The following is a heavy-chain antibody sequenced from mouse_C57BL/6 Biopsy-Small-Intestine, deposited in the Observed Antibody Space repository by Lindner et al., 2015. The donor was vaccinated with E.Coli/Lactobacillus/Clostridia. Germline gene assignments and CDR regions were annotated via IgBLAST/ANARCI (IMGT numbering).Heavy chain of an antibody. D-gene: IGHD2-1*01. CDR2: IYPRSGNT. Sequence: VQLQESGAELARPGASVKLSCKASGYTFTSYGISWVKQRTGQGLEWIGEIYPRSGNTYYNEKFKGKATLTADKSSSTAYMELRSLTSEDSAVYFCARQQDGNYPFAYWGQGTLVTVSA. V-gene: IGHV1-81*01. CDR3: ARQQDGNYPFAY. CDR1: GYTFTSYG. J-gene: IGHJ3*01.